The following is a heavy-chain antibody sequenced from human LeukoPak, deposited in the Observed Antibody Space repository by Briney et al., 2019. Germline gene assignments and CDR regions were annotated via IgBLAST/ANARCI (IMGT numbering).Heavy chain of an antibody. CDR1: GGTFSSYA. Sequence: GASVKVSCEASGGTFSSYAISWVRQAPGQGLEWMGGIIPIFGTANYAQKFQGRVTITADESTSTAYMELSSLRSEDTAVYYCARIVSESCTNGVCYTAGAFDIWGQGTLVTVSS. D-gene: IGHD2-8*01. CDR3: ARIVSESCTNGVCYTAGAFDI. J-gene: IGHJ4*02. V-gene: IGHV1-69*13. CDR2: IIPIFGTA.